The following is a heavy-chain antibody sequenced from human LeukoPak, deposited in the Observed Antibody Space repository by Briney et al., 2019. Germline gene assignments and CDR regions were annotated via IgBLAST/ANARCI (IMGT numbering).Heavy chain of an antibody. CDR2: IYTRGSI. J-gene: IGHJ4*02. CDR1: GGSISSGSYY. CDR3: ARTYRFYDFWSGYYLDY. D-gene: IGHD3-3*01. Sequence: SETLSLTCTVSGGSISSGSYYWSWIRQPAGKGLEWIGRIYTRGSINYNPSLKSRVTISVDTSKNQISLKLSSVTAADTAVYYCARTYRFYDFWSGYYLDYWGQGTLVTVSS. V-gene: IGHV4-61*02.